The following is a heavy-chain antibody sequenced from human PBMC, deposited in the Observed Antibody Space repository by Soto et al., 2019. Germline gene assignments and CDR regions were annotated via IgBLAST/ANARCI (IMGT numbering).Heavy chain of an antibody. CDR1: GFTFSSYS. D-gene: IGHD3-22*01. CDR2: ISSSSSYI. J-gene: IGHJ4*02. Sequence: EVQLVESGGGLVKPGGSLRLSCAASGFTFSSYSMNWVRQAPGKGLEWVSSISSSSSYIYYADSVKGRFTISRDNATNSRYLQMNSLRGEDTAVYYCAVGRYYYDSSGYYAYWGQGTLVTVSS. V-gene: IGHV3-21*01. CDR3: AVGRYYYDSSGYYAY.